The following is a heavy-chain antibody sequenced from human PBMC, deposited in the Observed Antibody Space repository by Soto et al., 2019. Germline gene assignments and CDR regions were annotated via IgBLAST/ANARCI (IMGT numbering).Heavy chain of an antibody. CDR2: IDPRDSYT. V-gene: IGHV5-10-1*01. D-gene: IGHD2-2*01. Sequence: GESVKISCTGFGYTFTTFWISWVRQMPGKGLEWMGRIDPRDSYTTYSPSFQGHVTISVDKSINTAYLQWGNLKASDTAMYYCARLYCSSDTCDSWFDPWGQGTLVTVSS. CDR3: ARLYCSSDTCDSWFDP. CDR1: GYTFTTFW. J-gene: IGHJ5*02.